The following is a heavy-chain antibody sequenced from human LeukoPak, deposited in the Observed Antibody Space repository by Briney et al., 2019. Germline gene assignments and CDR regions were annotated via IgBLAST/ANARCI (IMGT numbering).Heavy chain of an antibody. Sequence: PGGSLRLSCEVSGFTFSCYEMNWVRQAPGKGLEWISFISGSGAPIYYADSVKGRFTISRDNAKNSLYLQMDSLRAEDTAVYYCARVTAALYWYFDLWGRGTLVTVSS. D-gene: IGHD6-13*01. CDR3: ARVTAALYWYFDL. V-gene: IGHV3-48*03. J-gene: IGHJ2*01. CDR1: GFTFSCYE. CDR2: ISGSGAPI.